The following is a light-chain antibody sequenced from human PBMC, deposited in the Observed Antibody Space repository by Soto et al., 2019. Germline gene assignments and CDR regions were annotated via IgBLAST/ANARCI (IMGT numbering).Light chain of an antibody. J-gene: IGKJ5*01. CDR2: GAS. CDR1: QTISGNY. Sequence: LVLTQSPGSLSLSVGERASFSCRASQTISGNYLAWYKQKPGQAPRLLLFGASSRATGVPDRFSGSGSGTDFTLTLTRLEPEDSAVYYCQHYGNSLITFGQGTRLEIK. V-gene: IGKV3-20*01. CDR3: QHYGNSLIT.